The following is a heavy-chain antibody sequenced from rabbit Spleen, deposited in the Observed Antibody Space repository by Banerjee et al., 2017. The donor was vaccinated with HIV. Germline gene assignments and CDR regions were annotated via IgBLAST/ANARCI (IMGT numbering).Heavy chain of an antibody. D-gene: IGHD4-1*01. CDR3: ARAIVPWLGLTRLDL. Sequence: QLKESGGGLVQPGGSLKLSCTASGFTLSSYYMNWVRQAPGKGLEWIGIIYAAKGSTDYASWVNGRFTISSDNAQSTVDLKMTSLTAADTATYFCARAIVPWLGLTRLDLWGPGTLVTVS. CDR2: IYAAKGST. CDR1: GFTLSSYY. V-gene: IGHV1S7*01. J-gene: IGHJ3*01.